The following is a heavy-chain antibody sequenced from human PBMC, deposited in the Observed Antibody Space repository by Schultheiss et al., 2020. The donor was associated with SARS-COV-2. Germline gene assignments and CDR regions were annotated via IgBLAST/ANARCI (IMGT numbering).Heavy chain of an antibody. D-gene: IGHD5-24*01. CDR2: IFYSGST. CDR1: GDSISNYY. V-gene: IGHV4-59*08. CDR3: ARLRDFNWFDL. Sequence: SQTLSLTCTVSGDSISNYYWSWVRQPAGKGLEWIGNIFYSGSTNYNPSLKSRVTMSVDMSNDQFSLKLTSVTAADTAVYYCARLRDFNWFDLWGQGTLVTVSS. J-gene: IGHJ5*02.